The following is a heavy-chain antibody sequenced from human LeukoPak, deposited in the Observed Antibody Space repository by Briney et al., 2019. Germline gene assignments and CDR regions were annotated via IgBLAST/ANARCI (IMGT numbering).Heavy chain of an antibody. CDR3: AKDETGY. D-gene: IGHD1-1*01. Sequence: SGGSLRLACAASGFTFRSYGMHWVRQAPGKGLEWVAFIRYDGSNKYHADSVKGRFTISRDNSKNTLYLQMNSLRAEDTAVYYCAKDETGYWGQGTLVTVSS. CDR1: GFTFRSYG. CDR2: IRYDGSNK. J-gene: IGHJ4*02. V-gene: IGHV3-30*02.